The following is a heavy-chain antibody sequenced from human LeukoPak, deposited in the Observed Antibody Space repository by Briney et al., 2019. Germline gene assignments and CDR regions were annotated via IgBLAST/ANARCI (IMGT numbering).Heavy chain of an antibody. CDR1: GYSLTELS. Sequence: ASVKVSCKVSGYSLTELSMHWVRQAPGQGLEWMGWINPNSGGTNYAQKFQGRVTMTRDTSISTAYMELSRLRADDTAVYYCARDGVDIVATTYFQHWGQGTLVTVSS. J-gene: IGHJ1*01. D-gene: IGHD5-12*01. CDR2: INPNSGGT. V-gene: IGHV1-2*02. CDR3: ARDGVDIVATTYFQH.